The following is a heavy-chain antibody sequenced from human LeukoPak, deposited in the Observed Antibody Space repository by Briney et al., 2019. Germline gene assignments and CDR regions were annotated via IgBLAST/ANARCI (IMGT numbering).Heavy chain of an antibody. Sequence: SVKVSCKASGGTFSSYAISWVRQAPGQGLEWMGGIIPIFGTANYAQKFQGRVTITADKSTSTAYMELSSLRSEDTAVYYCARAEIESGSYPFYNWFDPWGQGTLVTVSS. V-gene: IGHV1-69*06. D-gene: IGHD1-26*01. J-gene: IGHJ5*02. CDR3: ARAEIESGSYPFYNWFDP. CDR2: IIPIFGTA. CDR1: GGTFSSYA.